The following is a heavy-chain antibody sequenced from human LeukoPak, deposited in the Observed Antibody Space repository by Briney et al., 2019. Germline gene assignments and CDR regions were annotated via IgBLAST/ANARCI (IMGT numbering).Heavy chain of an antibody. CDR1: GYTFTSYY. V-gene: IGHV1-46*01. D-gene: IGHD6-19*01. Sequence: ASVKVSCKASGYTFTSYYMHWVRQAPGQGLEWMGIINPSGGSTSCAQKFQGRVTMTRDTSTSTVYMELSSLRSEDTAVYYCARDRGVGSSGYGMDVWGQGTTVTVSS. CDR3: ARDRGVGSSGYGMDV. J-gene: IGHJ6*02. CDR2: INPSGGST.